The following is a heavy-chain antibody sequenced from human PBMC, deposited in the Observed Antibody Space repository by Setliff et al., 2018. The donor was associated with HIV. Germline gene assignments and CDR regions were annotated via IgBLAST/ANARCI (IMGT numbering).Heavy chain of an antibody. CDR2: ISAYNDNT. CDR3: ARNYGADSNYFDY. CDR1: GGAFTSYA. D-gene: IGHD4-17*01. Sequence: ASVKVSCKASGGAFTSYAFSWVRQAPGQGLEWMGWISAYNDNTNYAQKLQGRVTMTTDTSTSTAYMELRSLRSDDTAVYYCARNYGADSNYFDYWGQGTLVTVSS. V-gene: IGHV1-18*01. J-gene: IGHJ4*02.